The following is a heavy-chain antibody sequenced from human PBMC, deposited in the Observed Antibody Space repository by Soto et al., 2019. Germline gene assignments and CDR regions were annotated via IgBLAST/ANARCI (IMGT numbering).Heavy chain of an antibody. CDR1: GYTFTSYA. CDR2: INAGNGNT. J-gene: IGHJ4*02. V-gene: IGHV1-3*01. D-gene: IGHD6-19*01. Sequence: QVQLVQSGAEVKKPGASVKVSCKASGYTFTSYAMHWVRQAPGHRLEWMGWINAGNGNTKYSQKFQGRVTITRDTSASTAYMELSSLRSEDTAVYYCARRTGIAVWGGYWGQGTLVTVSS. CDR3: ARRTGIAVWGGY.